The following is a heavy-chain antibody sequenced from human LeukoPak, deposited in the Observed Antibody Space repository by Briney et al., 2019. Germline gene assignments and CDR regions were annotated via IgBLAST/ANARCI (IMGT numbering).Heavy chain of an antibody. CDR3: ARDPSLPGDY. Sequence: ASVKVSCKASGYTFTTYYIHWVRQAPGQGLEWMGIINPSGGSTSYAQKFQGRVTMTRDTSTSTVYMELSSLRSEDTAVYYCARDPSLPGDYWGQGTLVTVSS. CDR2: INPSGGST. J-gene: IGHJ4*02. CDR1: GYTFTTYY. V-gene: IGHV1-46*01.